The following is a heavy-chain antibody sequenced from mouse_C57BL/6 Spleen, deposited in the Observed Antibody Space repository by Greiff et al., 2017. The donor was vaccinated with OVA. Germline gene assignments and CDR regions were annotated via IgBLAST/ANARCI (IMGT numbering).Heavy chain of an antibody. CDR2: INPSSGYT. J-gene: IGHJ4*01. CDR3: ASFYGSNTSARDY. Sequence: VQLQQSGAELAKPGASVKLSCKASGYTFTSYWMPWVKQRPGQGLEWIGYINPSSGYTKYTQKFKDKATLTADNSSSTAYLQLSSLTYEDSAVYYGASFYGSNTSARDYWGQGTSVTVSS. CDR1: GYTFTSYW. D-gene: IGHD1-1*01. V-gene: IGHV1-7*01.